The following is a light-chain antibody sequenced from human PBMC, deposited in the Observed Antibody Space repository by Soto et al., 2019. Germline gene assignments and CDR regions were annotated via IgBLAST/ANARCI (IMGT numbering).Light chain of an antibody. Sequence: EIVMTQSPATLSVSPGERATLSCRASQSVRSSLAWYQQKPGQAPRLIIYDTSYRATGIPARFSGSGSGTDFTLTISSLEPEDSAVYYCQQRNVWPPVTFGQGTRLEIK. V-gene: IGKV3-11*01. CDR1: QSVRSS. CDR2: DTS. J-gene: IGKJ5*01. CDR3: QQRNVWPPVT.